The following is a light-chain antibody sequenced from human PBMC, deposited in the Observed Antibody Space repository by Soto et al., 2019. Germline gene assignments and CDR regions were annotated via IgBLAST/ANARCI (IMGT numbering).Light chain of an antibody. CDR3: SSYTSSSTRV. CDR1: SSDVGGYNR. J-gene: IGLJ3*02. Sequence: QSALTQPPSVSGSPGQSVTISCSGTSSDVGGYNRVSWYQQPPGTAPKLMIYEVSNRPSGVPDRFSGSKSGNTASLTISGFQAEDEADYYCSSYTSSSTRVFGGGTKLTVL. CDR2: EVS. V-gene: IGLV2-18*02.